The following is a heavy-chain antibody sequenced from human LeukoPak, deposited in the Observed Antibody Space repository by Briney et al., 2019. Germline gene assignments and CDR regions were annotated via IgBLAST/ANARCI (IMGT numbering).Heavy chain of an antibody. V-gene: IGHV4-30-4*01. CDR1: GGSISSGDYY. Sequence: PSETLSLTCTVSGGSISSGDYYWSWIRQPPGEGLEWIGYIYYSGSTYYNPSLKSRVTISVDTSKNQFSLKLSSVTAADTAVYYCARGRFDFGDFWSGLNWFDPWGQGTLVTVS. CDR3: ARGRFDFGDFWSGLNWFDP. CDR2: IYYSGST. D-gene: IGHD3-3*01. J-gene: IGHJ5*02.